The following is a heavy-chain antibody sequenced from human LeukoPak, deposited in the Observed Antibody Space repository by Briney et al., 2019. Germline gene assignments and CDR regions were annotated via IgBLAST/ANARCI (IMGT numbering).Heavy chain of an antibody. Sequence: PGGSLRLSCAASGFTFSDYYMSWIRQAPGKGLEWLSYISKNGKTIYYADSVKGRFTISRDNARKSVYLQMNSLRAEDTAVYYCATTGLLGDIPWGQGTLVTVSS. J-gene: IGHJ5*02. V-gene: IGHV3-11*01. CDR1: GFTFSDYY. CDR2: ISKNGKTI. CDR3: ATTGLLGDIP. D-gene: IGHD2-21*01.